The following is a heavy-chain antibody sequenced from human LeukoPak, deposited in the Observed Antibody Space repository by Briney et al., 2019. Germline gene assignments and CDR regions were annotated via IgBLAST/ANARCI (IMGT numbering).Heavy chain of an antibody. V-gene: IGHV1-3*01. Sequence: ASVKVSCKASGYTFTSYAMHWVRQAPGQRLEWMGWINAGNGNTKYSQKFQGRVTITRDTSASTAYMELSSLRSEDTAVYYCATGTYYDFWSGKDPKPYYYGMDVWGQGTTVTVSS. CDR3: ATGTYYDFWSGKDPKPYYYGMDV. CDR2: INAGNGNT. CDR1: GYTFTSYA. D-gene: IGHD3-3*01. J-gene: IGHJ6*02.